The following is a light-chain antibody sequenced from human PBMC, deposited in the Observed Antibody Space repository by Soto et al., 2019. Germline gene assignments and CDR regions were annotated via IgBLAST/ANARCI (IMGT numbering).Light chain of an antibody. Sequence: EIVLTQSPDTLSLSPGERATLSCRASQSVRSNYLAWYQQKPGQAPRFLIYDESSRATGIPDRFSGSGSGTDFTLTISRLEPEDFAVYYCQQYGSSPLTFGGGTKVDTK. J-gene: IGKJ4*01. CDR2: DES. CDR3: QQYGSSPLT. CDR1: QSVRSNY. V-gene: IGKV3-20*01.